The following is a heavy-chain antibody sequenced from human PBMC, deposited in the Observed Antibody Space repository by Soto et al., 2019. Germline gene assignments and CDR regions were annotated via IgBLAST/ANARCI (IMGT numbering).Heavy chain of an antibody. CDR1: GGSISSGGYS. CDR3: ARAHSDESWFDP. V-gene: IGHV4-30-2*01. J-gene: IGHJ5*02. Sequence: QLQLQESGSGLVKPSQTLSLTCAVSGGSISSGGYSWSWIRQPPGKGLEWIGYIYHSGSTYYNQSLMSRVTISVDRSKNQFSLKLSSVTAADTAVYYCARAHSDESWFDPWGQGTLVTVSS. CDR2: IYHSGST.